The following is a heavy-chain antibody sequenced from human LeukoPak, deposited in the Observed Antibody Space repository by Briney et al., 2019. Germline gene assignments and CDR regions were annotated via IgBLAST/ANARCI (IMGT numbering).Heavy chain of an antibody. CDR3: AREGSVTLDS. D-gene: IGHD4-17*01. Sequence: GGSLRLSCAASGFTFSSCMNWVRQAPGKGLEWVSYISSSGSTIYYADSVEGRFTISRDNAKKSLYLQMDSLRAEDTAVYYCAREGSVTLDSWGQGTLVTVSS. CDR2: ISSSGSTI. V-gene: IGHV3-48*03. J-gene: IGHJ4*02. CDR1: GFTFSSC.